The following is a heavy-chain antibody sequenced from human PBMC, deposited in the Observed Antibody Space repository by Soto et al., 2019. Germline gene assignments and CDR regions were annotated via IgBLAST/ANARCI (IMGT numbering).Heavy chain of an antibody. CDR2: IWYDGSNK. V-gene: IGHV3-33*01. CDR1: GFTFSSYG. CDR3: ARDLMAVTTYYYYYGMDV. J-gene: IGHJ6*02. D-gene: IGHD4-4*01. Sequence: GGSLRLSCAASGFTFSSYGMHWVRQAPGKGLEWVAVIWYDGSNKYYADSVKGRFTISRDNSKNTLYLQMNSLRAEDTAVYYCARDLMAVTTYYYYYGMDVWGQGTTVTVSS.